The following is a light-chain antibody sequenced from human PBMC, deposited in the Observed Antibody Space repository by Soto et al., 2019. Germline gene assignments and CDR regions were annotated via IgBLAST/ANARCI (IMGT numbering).Light chain of an antibody. Sequence: DIVMTQSPDSLAVSLGERATINCKSSQSVLSSVDNKNFLSWFQQKAGQPPKLLISWGSTRESGVPDRFSGSESGTNCTLTINGLQAEDVAVYYCHHFYRAPLTFGGGTTVEI. CDR1: QSVLSSVDNKNF. V-gene: IGKV4-1*01. CDR3: HHFYRAPLT. CDR2: WGS. J-gene: IGKJ4*01.